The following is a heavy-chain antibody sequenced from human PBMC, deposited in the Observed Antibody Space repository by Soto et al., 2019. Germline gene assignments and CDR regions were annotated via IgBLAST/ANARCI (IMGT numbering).Heavy chain of an antibody. CDR1: GFTFSSYG. V-gene: IGHV3-33*01. CDR2: IWYDGSNK. Sequence: QVQLVESGGGVVQPGRSLRLSCAASGFTFSSYGMHWVRQAPGKGLEWVAVIWYDGSNKYYADSVKGRFTISRDNSKNTLYLQMNSLRAEDTAVYYCARGSPFITMVRGVIGWFDPWGQGTLVTVSS. J-gene: IGHJ5*02. CDR3: ARGSPFITMVRGVIGWFDP. D-gene: IGHD3-10*01.